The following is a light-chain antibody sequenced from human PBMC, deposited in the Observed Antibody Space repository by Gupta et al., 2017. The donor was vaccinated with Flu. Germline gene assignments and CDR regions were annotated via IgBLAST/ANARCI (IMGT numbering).Light chain of an antibody. Sequence: DIQMTQSPFTLSASIGDTVTITCRASQSLDRWLAWYQQRPGRAPRLLMYKGSSLESGVPSRLPGSGFGTYFTLSITGLQPDDFATYFCQQYDSAPFTFGGGTKIEI. V-gene: IGKV1-5*03. CDR3: QQYDSAPFT. CDR2: KGS. CDR1: QSLDRW. J-gene: IGKJ4*01.